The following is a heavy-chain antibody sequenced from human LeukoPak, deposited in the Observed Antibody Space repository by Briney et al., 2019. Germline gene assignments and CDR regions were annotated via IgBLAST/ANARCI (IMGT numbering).Heavy chain of an antibody. Sequence: PGGSLRLSCAASGFTFSSYGMHWVRQAPGKGREWVALISYDGSHKYYGDSVKGRFAISRDNSKNTLYLQMNSLRAEDTAVYYCAKDVVEWLSLHDYFGMDVWGQGTTVTVSS. CDR3: AKDVVEWLSLHDYFGMDV. CDR1: GFTFSSYG. V-gene: IGHV3-30*18. D-gene: IGHD3-3*01. J-gene: IGHJ6*02. CDR2: ISYDGSHK.